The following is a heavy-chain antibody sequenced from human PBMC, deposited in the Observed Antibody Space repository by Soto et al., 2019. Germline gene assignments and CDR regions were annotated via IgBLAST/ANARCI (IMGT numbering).Heavy chain of an antibody. D-gene: IGHD3-9*01. V-gene: IGHV1-69*01. Sequence: QVQLVQSGAEVKKPGSSVKVSCKASGGTFNNYGMGWVRQAPGQGLEWMGGIIPMIGRTNYAQKFQGRLTLTADASRSTASMELSSLRSDDTAVYYCASWDYDVLTGYSYDDWGQGTLVTVSS. CDR2: IIPMIGRT. CDR1: GGTFNNYG. CDR3: ASWDYDVLTGYSYDD. J-gene: IGHJ4*02.